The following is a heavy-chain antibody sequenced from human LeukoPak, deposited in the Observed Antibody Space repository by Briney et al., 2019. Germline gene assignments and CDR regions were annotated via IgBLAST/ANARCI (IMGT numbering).Heavy chain of an antibody. Sequence: PGGSLRLSCAASGFTFSSYAMHWVRQAPGKGLEWVAVISYDGGNKYYADSVKGRFTISRDNSKNTLSLQMNSLRPEDTAVYYCARETGRGFDYWGQGTLVTVSS. J-gene: IGHJ4*02. CDR1: GFTFSSYA. CDR2: ISYDGGNK. V-gene: IGHV3-30-3*01. D-gene: IGHD3-9*01. CDR3: ARETGRGFDY.